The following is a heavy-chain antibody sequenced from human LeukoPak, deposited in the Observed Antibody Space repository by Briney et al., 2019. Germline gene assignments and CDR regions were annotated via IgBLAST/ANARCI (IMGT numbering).Heavy chain of an antibody. D-gene: IGHD1-26*01. CDR3: ARGEQSIDY. V-gene: IGHV4-39*01. CDR2: IHYSGST. Sequence: SETLSLTCTVSGGSISSSSYYWGWIRQPPGKGLEWIGSIHYSGSTYYNPSLMSRVTISVDTSKNQFSLKLSSVTAADTAVYYCARGEQSIDYWGQGTLVTVSS. CDR1: GGSISSSSYY. J-gene: IGHJ4*02.